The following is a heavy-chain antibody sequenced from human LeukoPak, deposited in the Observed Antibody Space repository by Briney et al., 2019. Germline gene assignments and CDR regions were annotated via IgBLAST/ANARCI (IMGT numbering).Heavy chain of an antibody. J-gene: IGHJ6*03. V-gene: IGHV1-18*04. D-gene: IGHD2-15*01. CDR1: GYTFTGYY. CDR3: ARRAVARYYYYYMDV. Sequence: GASVKVSCKASGYTFTGYYMHWVRQAPGQGLEWMGWISAYNGNTNYAQKLQGRVTMTTDTSTSTAYMELRSLRSDDTAVYYCARRAVARYYYYYMDVWGKGTTVTISS. CDR2: ISAYNGNT.